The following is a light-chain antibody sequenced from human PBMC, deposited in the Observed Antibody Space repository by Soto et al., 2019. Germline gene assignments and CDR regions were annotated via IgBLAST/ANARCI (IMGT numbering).Light chain of an antibody. Sequence: EIVLTQSPGTLSLSPGERATLSCRASQRVSGSYLAWYQQRPGQAPRLLIFDVSTTATGIPDRFSGSGSGTDFTLTISRLEPEDFAVYYCQQYGSSPRTVGQGTKVEIK. CDR1: QRVSGSY. V-gene: IGKV3-20*01. CDR3: QQYGSSPRT. CDR2: DVS. J-gene: IGKJ1*01.